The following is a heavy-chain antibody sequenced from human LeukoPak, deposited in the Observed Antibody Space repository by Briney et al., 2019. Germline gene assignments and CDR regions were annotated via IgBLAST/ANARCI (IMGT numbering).Heavy chain of an antibody. CDR1: GFTFDDYA. V-gene: IGHV3-43D*03. CDR2: ISWDGGST. J-gene: IGHJ4*02. D-gene: IGHD6-13*01. CDR3: AKSGYSSSWSPFDY. Sequence: GGSLRLSCAASGFTFDDYAMHWVRQAPGKGLEWVSLISWDGGSTYYADSVKGRFTISRDNSKNSLYLQMNSLRAEDTALYYCAKSGYSSSWSPFDYWGQGTLVTVSS.